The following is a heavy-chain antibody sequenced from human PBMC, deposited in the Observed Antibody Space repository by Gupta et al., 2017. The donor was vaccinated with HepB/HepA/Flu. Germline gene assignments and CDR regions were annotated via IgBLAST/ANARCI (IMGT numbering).Heavy chain of an antibody. V-gene: IGHV3-33*01. Sequence: SSYGMHWVRQAPGKGLEWVAVIWYDGSNKYYADSVKGRFTISRDNSKNTLYLQMNSLRAEDTAVYYCASSLPKYYYDSSGPPGYWGQGTLVTVSS. CDR1: SSYG. CDR2: IWYDGSNK. J-gene: IGHJ4*02. CDR3: ASSLPKYYYDSSGPPGY. D-gene: IGHD3-22*01.